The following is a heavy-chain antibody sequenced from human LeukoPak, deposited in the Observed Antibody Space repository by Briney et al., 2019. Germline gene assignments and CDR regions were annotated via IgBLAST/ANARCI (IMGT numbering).Heavy chain of an antibody. CDR2: ISSSSSYI. CDR3: ARVDRGYGDYLDY. CDR1: GFTFSSYS. Sequence: GGSLRLSCAASGFTFSSYSMNWVRQAPGKGLEWVSSISSSSSYIYYADSVKGRFTISRDNAKNSLYLQMNSLRAEDTAVYYCARVDRGYGDYLDYWGQGTLVTVSS. D-gene: IGHD4-17*01. V-gene: IGHV3-21*01. J-gene: IGHJ4*02.